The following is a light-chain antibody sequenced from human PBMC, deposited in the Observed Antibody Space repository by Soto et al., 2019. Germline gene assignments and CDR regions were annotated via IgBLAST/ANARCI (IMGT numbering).Light chain of an antibody. J-gene: IGLJ2*01. V-gene: IGLV1-44*01. CDR1: SSNIGSNT. CDR2: SNN. Sequence: QSVLTQPPSASGTPGQRVTISCSGSSSNIGSNTVNWYQQLPGTAPKLLIYSNNQRPSGVPDRFSGSKSGTPASLAISGLQSEDEADYYCAAWGDSLNGPVFGGGTKLTVL. CDR3: AAWGDSLNGPV.